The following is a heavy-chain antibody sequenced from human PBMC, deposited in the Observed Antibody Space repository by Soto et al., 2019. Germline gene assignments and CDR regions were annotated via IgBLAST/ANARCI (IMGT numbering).Heavy chain of an antibody. V-gene: IGHV3-11*01. D-gene: IGHD4-17*01. CDR3: ARFARYGDYGESFDS. J-gene: IGHJ4*02. Sequence: QVQLVESGGGLVKPGGSLTLSCAASGFTFSDYYMSWIRQAPGKGLEWVSYISHSGTTIYYTDSVKGRFTISRDNAKNSLYLQMNSLRAEDTAVYYCARFARYGDYGESFDSWGQGTLVTVSS. CDR2: ISHSGTTI. CDR1: GFTFSDYY.